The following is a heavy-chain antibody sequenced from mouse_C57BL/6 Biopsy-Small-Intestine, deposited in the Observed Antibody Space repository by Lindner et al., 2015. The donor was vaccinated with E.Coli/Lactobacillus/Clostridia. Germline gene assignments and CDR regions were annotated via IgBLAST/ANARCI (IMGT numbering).Heavy chain of an antibody. CDR3: ARGRAWFAY. V-gene: IGHV1-26*01. J-gene: IGHJ3*01. CDR1: GYTFTDYY. CDR2: INPNTGGA. Sequence: VQLQESGPELVMPGASVKISCKASGYTFTDYYINWVKQSHGKSLEWIGDINPNTGGATYNQKFKDKATMTEDKSANTAYMELRSLTSEDSAVYFCARGRAWFAYWGQGTLVTVSA.